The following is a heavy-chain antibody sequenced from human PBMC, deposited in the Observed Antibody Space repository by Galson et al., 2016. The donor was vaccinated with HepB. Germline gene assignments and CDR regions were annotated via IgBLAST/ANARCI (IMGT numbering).Heavy chain of an antibody. CDR2: MWYDGTKK. CDR3: AKAVTRNTIFGVVTGKEGAHYGMDV. V-gene: IGHV3-33*06. D-gene: IGHD3-3*01. J-gene: IGHJ6*02. Sequence: SLRLSCAASGFTFSSYGVHWVRQAPGKGLEWVAVMWYDGTKKYYADSVEGRFPISRDNSKNTLYLQMNSLRAEDTAVYYCAKAVTRNTIFGVVTGKEGAHYGMDVWGQGTTVTVSS. CDR1: GFTFSSYG.